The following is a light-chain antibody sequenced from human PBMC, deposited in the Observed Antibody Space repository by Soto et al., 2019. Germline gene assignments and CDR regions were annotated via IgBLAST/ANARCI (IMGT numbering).Light chain of an antibody. CDR1: SSNIGSNY. J-gene: IGLJ2*01. CDR2: RNN. V-gene: IGLV1-47*01. Sequence: QSVLTQPPSASGTPGQRVTISCSGSSSNIGSNYVYWFQQLPGTAPKLLIYRNNQRPSGVPDRFSAPKSGTSASLAISGLRSEDEADYYCAAWDDSLSGVVFGGGTQLTVL. CDR3: AAWDDSLSGVV.